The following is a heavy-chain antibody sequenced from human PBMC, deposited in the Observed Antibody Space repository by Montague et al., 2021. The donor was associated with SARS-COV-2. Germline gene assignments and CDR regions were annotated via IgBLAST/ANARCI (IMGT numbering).Heavy chain of an antibody. J-gene: IGHJ6*02. V-gene: IGHV3-48*04. CDR2: ISATSRTI. CDR3: VRDPATGMDV. Sequence: SLRLSCAASGFTFSDYGINWVRQAPGMGLERFSYISATSRTIYYADSVKGRFTVSRDNAKNSLYLQMNSLRAEDTALYYCVRDPATGMDVWGLGTMVTVSS. CDR1: GFTFSDYG.